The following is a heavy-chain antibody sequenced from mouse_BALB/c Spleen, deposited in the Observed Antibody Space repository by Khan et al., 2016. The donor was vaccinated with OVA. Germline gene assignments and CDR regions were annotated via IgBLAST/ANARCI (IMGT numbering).Heavy chain of an antibody. CDR2: INPHTGET. CDR3: ARIDGSDFEY. D-gene: IGHD1-1*01. V-gene: IGHV1-20*02. J-gene: IGHJ2*01. Sequence: VQLQQSGPELVKPGASVKISCKASGYSFTGYFMNWVMQSPGKSLEWIGRINPHTGETFYNQKFKGQATLTVDESSSTAYMELRSLASEDSAVDYCARIDGSDFEYWGQGTPLTVSS. CDR1: GYSFTGYF.